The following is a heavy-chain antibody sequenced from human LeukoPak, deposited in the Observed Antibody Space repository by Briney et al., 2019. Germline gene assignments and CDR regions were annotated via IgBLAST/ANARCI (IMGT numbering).Heavy chain of an antibody. J-gene: IGHJ4*02. CDR1: GFTFSSYW. D-gene: IGHD6-19*01. CDR3: AGGGSGWLYYFDY. Sequence: PGGSLRLSCAASGFTFSSYWMSWVRQAPGKGLEWVANIKQDGSEKYYVDSVKGRFTISRDNAKNSLYLQMNSLRAEDTAVCSAAGGGSGWLYYFDYWGQGALVTVSS. V-gene: IGHV3-7*03. CDR2: IKQDGSEK.